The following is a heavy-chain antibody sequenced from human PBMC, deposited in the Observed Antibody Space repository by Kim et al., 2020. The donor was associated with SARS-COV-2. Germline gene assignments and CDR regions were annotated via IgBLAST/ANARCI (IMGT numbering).Heavy chain of an antibody. CDR2: LYASGGT. J-gene: IGHJ2*01. D-gene: IGHD2-21*02. V-gene: IGHV4-4*07. CDR3: ARDDSRYFDL. CDR1: GGSISPYY. Sequence: SETLSLTCTVSGGSISPYYWSWIRQPAGKGLEWIGRLYASGGTTYNSSLQNRVTMSVDTSRNQFSLKLRSVTAADTAVYFCARDDSRYFDLWVRGSLVTV.